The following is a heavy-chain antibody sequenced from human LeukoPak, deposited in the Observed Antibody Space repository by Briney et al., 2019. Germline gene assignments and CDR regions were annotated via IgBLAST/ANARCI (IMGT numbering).Heavy chain of an antibody. V-gene: IGHV1-69*13. J-gene: IGHJ4*02. CDR3: ARGIKLWFYFDS. CDR2: IIPLFNTA. D-gene: IGHD5-18*01. Sequence: ASVKVPRKASGGTFNSYAITWVRQAPGQGLEWMGGIIPLFNTANYAQKFQGRVTITADESTTTAYMELSSLRSEDTAVYYCARGIKLWFYFDSWGQGTLVTVSS. CDR1: GGTFNSYA.